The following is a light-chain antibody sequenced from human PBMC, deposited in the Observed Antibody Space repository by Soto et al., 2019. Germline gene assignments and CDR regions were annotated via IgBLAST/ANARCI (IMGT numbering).Light chain of an antibody. CDR1: QSVSSY. CDR2: GAS. J-gene: IGKJ5*01. CDR3: QQYGSSIT. V-gene: IGKV3-20*01. Sequence: EIVLTQSPATLSLSPGERATHSCRASQSVSSYLAWYQQKPGQAPRLLIYGASSRATGIPDRFSGSGSGTDFTLTINRLEPEDFAVYYCQQYGSSITFGQGTRLEIK.